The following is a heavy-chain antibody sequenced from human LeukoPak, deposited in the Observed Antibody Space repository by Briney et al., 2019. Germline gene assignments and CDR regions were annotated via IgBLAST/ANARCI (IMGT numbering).Heavy chain of an antibody. J-gene: IGHJ3*02. D-gene: IGHD1-26*01. Sequence: ASVKVSCKASGYTFTSYGISWVRQAPGQGLEWMGWISAYNGNTNYAQKLQGRVTMPTDTSTSTAYMELRSLRSDDTAVYYCARGQTPSGIVGATSAFDIWGQGTMVTVSS. CDR1: GYTFTSYG. CDR2: ISAYNGNT. CDR3: ARGQTPSGIVGATSAFDI. V-gene: IGHV1-18*01.